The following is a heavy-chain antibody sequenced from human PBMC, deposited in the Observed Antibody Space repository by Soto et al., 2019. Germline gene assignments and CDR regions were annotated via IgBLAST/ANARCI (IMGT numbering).Heavy chain of an antibody. Sequence: QVQLVESGGGVVQPGRSLRLSCAASGFTFSSYGMHWVRQAPGKGLEWVAVISYDGSNKYYADSVKGRFTISRDNSKNTLYLQMNSLRAEDTAVYYCAKDFNYDSSGYYWDAFDIWGQGTMVTVSS. D-gene: IGHD3-22*01. J-gene: IGHJ3*02. CDR2: ISYDGSNK. V-gene: IGHV3-30*18. CDR1: GFTFSSYG. CDR3: AKDFNYDSSGYYWDAFDI.